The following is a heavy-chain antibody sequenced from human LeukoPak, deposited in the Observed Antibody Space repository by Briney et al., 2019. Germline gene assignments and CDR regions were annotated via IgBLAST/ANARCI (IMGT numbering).Heavy chain of an antibody. D-gene: IGHD5-18*01. Sequence: PGGSLRLSCAASGFTVSSNYMSWVRQAPGKGLEWVSVIYSGGSTYYADSVKGRFTISRDNGKKSLYLHMNSLRAEDTAVYYCARGQFGYGPYYFDYWGQGTLVTVSS. CDR1: GFTVSSNY. J-gene: IGHJ4*02. V-gene: IGHV3-53*01. CDR2: IYSGGST. CDR3: ARGQFGYGPYYFDY.